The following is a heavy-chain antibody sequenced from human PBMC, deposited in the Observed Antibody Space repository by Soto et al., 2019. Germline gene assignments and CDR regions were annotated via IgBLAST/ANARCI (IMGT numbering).Heavy chain of an antibody. CDR2: MNPNSGNT. Sequence: SVKVSCKASGYTFTSYDVNWVRQATGQGLEWMGWMNPNSGNTAYAQKFQGRVTMTRNTSISTAYMELSSLRSEDTAVYYCARDRETYGMDVWGQGTTVTVSS. CDR1: GYTFTSYD. J-gene: IGHJ6*02. CDR3: ARDRETYGMDV. V-gene: IGHV1-8*01.